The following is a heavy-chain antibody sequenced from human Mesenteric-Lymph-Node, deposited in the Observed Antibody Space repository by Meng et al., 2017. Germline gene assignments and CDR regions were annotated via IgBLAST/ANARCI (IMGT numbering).Heavy chain of an antibody. D-gene: IGHD2-15*01. CDR2: TYYRSKWYN. CDR3: ARVQCSGGSCYIDY. J-gene: IGHJ4*02. Sequence: PPHSGPGLGKPSQTLSLPCAIPGDSVSSNRAAWNWIRQSPSRGLELLGRTYYRSKWYNEYAVSVEGRITINPDTSKNQFSLQLNSVTPDDTAVYYCARVQCSGGSCYIDYWGQGTLVTVSS. CDR1: GDSVSSNRAA. V-gene: IGHV6-1*01.